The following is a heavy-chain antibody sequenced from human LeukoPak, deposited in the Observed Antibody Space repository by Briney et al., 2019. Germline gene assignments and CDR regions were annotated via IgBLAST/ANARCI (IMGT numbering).Heavy chain of an antibody. CDR2: IRSKANSYAT. CDR3: ARGWYYYDSSGYGNDY. D-gene: IGHD3-22*01. J-gene: IGHJ4*02. Sequence: GGSLRLSCAASGFTFSGSAMHWVRQASGKGLEWVGRIRSKANSYATAYAASVKGRFTISRDDSKNTAYLQMNSLKTEDTAVYYCARGWYYYDSSGYGNDYWGQGTLVTVSS. V-gene: IGHV3-73*01. CDR1: GFTFSGSA.